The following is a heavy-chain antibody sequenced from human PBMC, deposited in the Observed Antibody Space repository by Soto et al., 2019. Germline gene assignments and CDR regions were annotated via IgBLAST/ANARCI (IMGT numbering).Heavy chain of an antibody. CDR1: GFTFSYYA. CDR2: ISSDGSKK. CDR3: AKGVVRGYELIRLFDI. D-gene: IGHD5-12*01. J-gene: IGHJ4*02. Sequence: QVQLVESGGGVVQPGRSLTISCAASGFTFSYYAMHWVRQAPGKGLEWVAVISSDGSKKYYADSVKGRFTISRDISKNTLDLQMSSLRPEDTAVYYCAKGVVRGYELIRLFDIWGQGTLVTVSS. V-gene: IGHV3-30*18.